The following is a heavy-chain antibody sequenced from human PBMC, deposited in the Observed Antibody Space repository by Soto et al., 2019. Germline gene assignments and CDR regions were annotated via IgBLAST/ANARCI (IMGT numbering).Heavy chain of an antibody. V-gene: IGHV4-34*01. J-gene: IGHJ4*02. CDR1: GGSFSGYY. D-gene: IGHD4-17*01. Sequence: QMQLQQWGAGLLKPSETLSLTCAVYGGSFSGYYYYWIRQPPGKGLEWIGEINRSGSTNYNPSLKRRVTISVDTSKNHFSLTLSSVTAADTAIYYCARGGLTTVPPLTWGQGTLVTVSS. CDR2: INRSGST. CDR3: ARGGLTTVPPLT.